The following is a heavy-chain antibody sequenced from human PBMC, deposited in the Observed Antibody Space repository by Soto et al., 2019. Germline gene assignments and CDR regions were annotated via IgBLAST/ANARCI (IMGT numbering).Heavy chain of an antibody. D-gene: IGHD3-22*01. CDR3: ARLSVANYYDSSGYEPLDY. Sequence: QVQLVESGGGLVKPGGSLRLSCAASGFTFSDYYMSWIRQAPGKGLEWVSYISSSGSTIYYADSVKGRFTISRDNAKNSLYLQMTSLRAEDTAVYYCARLSVANYYDSSGYEPLDYWGQGTLVTVSS. V-gene: IGHV3-11*01. CDR1: GFTFSDYY. CDR2: ISSSGSTI. J-gene: IGHJ4*02.